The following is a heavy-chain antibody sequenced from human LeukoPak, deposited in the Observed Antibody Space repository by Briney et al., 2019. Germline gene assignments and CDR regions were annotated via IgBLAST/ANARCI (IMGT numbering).Heavy chain of an antibody. D-gene: IGHD2-15*01. CDR3: AKVAGLDGVDDAFDI. CDR1: GFTFDDYA. Sequence: GGSLRLSCAASGFTFDDYAMHWVRQAPGKGLEWVSGISWNSGSIGYADSVKGRFTISRDNAKNSLYLQMNSLRAEDMALYYCAKVAGLDGVDDAFDIWGQGTMVTVSS. J-gene: IGHJ3*02. V-gene: IGHV3-9*03. CDR2: ISWNSGSI.